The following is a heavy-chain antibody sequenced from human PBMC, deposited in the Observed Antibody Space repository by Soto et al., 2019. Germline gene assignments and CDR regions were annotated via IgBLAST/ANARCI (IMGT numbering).Heavy chain of an antibody. Sequence: GASVKVSCKASGYTFTGYYLHWVRQAPGQGLGWMGWINPNSGGTNYAQKFQGWVTMTRDTSISTAYMELSRLRSDDTAVYYCARGGSSSDYYYYYGMDVWGQGTTVTVSS. V-gene: IGHV1-2*04. J-gene: IGHJ6*02. CDR2: INPNSGGT. CDR3: ARGGSSSDYYYYYGMDV. D-gene: IGHD6-6*01. CDR1: GYTFTGYY.